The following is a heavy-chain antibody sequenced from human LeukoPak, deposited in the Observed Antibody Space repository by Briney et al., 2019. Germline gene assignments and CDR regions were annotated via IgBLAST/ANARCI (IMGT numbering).Heavy chain of an antibody. CDR3: ARLRLLEWLSYYYYYGMDV. V-gene: IGHV4-34*01. CDR1: GGSFSGYY. CDR2: INHSGST. D-gene: IGHD3-3*01. J-gene: IGHJ6*02. Sequence: SETLSLTCAVYGGSFSGYYWSWIRQPPGKGLEWIGEINHSGSTNYNPSLKSRVTISVDTSKNQFSLKLSSVTAADTAVYYCARLRLLEWLSYYYYYGMDVWGQGTTVTVSS.